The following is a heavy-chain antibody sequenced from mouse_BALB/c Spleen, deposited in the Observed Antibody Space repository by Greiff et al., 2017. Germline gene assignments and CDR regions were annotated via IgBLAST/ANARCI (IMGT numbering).Heavy chain of an antibody. D-gene: IGHD1-1*01. CDR2: ISNGGGST. CDR3: ARREGSTFAY. CDR1: GFTFSSYT. J-gene: IGHJ3*01. Sequence: EVMLVESGGGLVQPGGSLKLSCAASGFTFSSYTMSWVRQTPEKRLEWVAYISNGGGSTYYQDTVKGRFTISRDNTKNALYLQMSSLKSEDTAMYYCARREGSTFAYWGQGTLVTVSA. V-gene: IGHV5-12-2*01.